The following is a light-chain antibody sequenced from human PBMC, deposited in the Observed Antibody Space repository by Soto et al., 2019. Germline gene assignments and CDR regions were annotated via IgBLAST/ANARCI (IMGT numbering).Light chain of an antibody. CDR3: QQYYSYPRT. CDR1: QGISSY. CDR2: AAS. V-gene: IGKV1-8*01. Sequence: IQMTQSPSSLSASTGDRVTITCRASQGISSYLAWYQQKPGKAPKLLIYAASTLQSGVPSRFSGSGSGTDFTLTISCLQSEDFATYYCQQYYSYPRTFGQGTKVEIK. J-gene: IGKJ1*01.